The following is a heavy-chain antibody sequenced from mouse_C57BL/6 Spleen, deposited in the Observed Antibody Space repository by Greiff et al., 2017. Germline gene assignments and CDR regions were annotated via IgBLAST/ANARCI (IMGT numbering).Heavy chain of an antibody. V-gene: IGHV2-2*01. CDR1: GFSLTSYG. CDR3: ARIGYGGFAY. CDR2: IWSGGST. Sequence: VKLMESGPGLVQPSQSLSITCTVSGFSLTSYGVHCVRQSPGKGLEWLGVIWSGGSTDYNAAFISRLSISQDNTKSQVFFKMNSLQADDTAIYYCARIGYGGFAYWGQGTLVTVSA. D-gene: IGHD2-2*01. J-gene: IGHJ3*01.